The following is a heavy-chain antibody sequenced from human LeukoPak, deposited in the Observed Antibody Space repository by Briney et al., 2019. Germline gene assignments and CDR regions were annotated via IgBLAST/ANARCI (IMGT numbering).Heavy chain of an antibody. J-gene: IGHJ5*02. V-gene: IGHV4-59*01. D-gene: IGHD3-9*01. CDR3: ARVGRDYDIVRFDP. Sequence: PSETLSLTCTVSGGSISSYYWSWIRQPPGKGLEWIGYIYYSGSTNYNPSLKSRVTISVDTSKNQFSLKLSSVTAADTAVYYCARVGRDYDIVRFDPWGQGTLVTVSS. CDR1: GGSISSYY. CDR2: IYYSGST.